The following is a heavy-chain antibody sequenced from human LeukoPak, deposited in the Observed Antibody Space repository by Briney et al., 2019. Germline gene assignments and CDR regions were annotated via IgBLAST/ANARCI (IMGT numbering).Heavy chain of an antibody. Sequence: SETLSLTCTVSGGSLSSYYWSWIRQPAGKGLDWIGRIYTSGSTNYNPSLKSQVTMSVDTSKNQFSLKLSSVTTAATAVYYCARALKGRVENWFDPWGQGTLVTVSS. D-gene: IGHD3-10*01. J-gene: IGHJ5*02. CDR3: ARALKGRVENWFDP. CDR1: GGSLSSYY. V-gene: IGHV4-4*07. CDR2: IYTSGST.